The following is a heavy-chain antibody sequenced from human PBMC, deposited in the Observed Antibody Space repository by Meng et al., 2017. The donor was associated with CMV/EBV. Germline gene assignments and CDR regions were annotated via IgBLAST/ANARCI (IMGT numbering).Heavy chain of an antibody. V-gene: IGHV3-48*03. CDR3: ARGKFYYDSSGYYAFYH. CDR2: ISSSGDTT. Sequence: LSLTCAASGFTFSSYEMNWVRQAPGKGLEWVSYISSSGDTTYYADSVRGRFTISRDNARNSLFLQMNSLRAEDTAVYYCARGKFYYDSSGYYAFYHWGQGTRVTVSS. D-gene: IGHD3-22*01. CDR1: GFTFSSYE. J-gene: IGHJ5*02.